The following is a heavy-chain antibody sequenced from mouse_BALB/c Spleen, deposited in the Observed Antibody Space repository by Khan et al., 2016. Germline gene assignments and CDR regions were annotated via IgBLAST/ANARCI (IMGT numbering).Heavy chain of an antibody. Sequence: EVKLEVSGGGLVQPGGSMKLSCVASGFTFSNYWMNWVRQSPEKGLEWVAEIRLKSNNFATHYAESVKGRFTISRDDSKSSVYLQMNNLRAEDTGIYYCTRVYYRYPCFAYWGQGTLVTVSA. CDR3: TRVYYRYPCFAY. CDR1: GFTFSNYW. J-gene: IGHJ3*01. V-gene: IGHV6-6*02. CDR2: IRLKSNNFAT. D-gene: IGHD2-14*01.